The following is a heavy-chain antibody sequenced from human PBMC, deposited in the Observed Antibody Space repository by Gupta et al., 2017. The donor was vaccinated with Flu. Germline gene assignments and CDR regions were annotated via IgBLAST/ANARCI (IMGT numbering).Heavy chain of an antibody. CDR1: GLSLNNAKMG. D-gene: IGHD3-16*01. J-gene: IGHJ3*01. V-gene: IGHV2-26*01. Sequence: QVTLKESGPVIVKPTETHPLTCTVSGLSLNNAKMGVSWIRQSPGRALEWLAHIFSNDEKLYNTSLNSRLTSCKDISKSQVVLTMTNMDPMDTATYDGAHFERTNRCYVCTFDGWGHGTRVTVSS. CDR2: IFSNDEK. CDR3: AHFERTNRCYVCTFDG.